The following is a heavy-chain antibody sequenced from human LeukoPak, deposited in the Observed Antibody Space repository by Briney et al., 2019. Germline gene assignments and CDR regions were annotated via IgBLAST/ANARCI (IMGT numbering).Heavy chain of an antibody. Sequence: SETLSLTCTVSGGSISSYYWSWIRQPPGKGLEWIGEINHSGSTNYNPSLKSRVTISVDTSKNQFSLKLSSVTAADTAVYYCARGGRGSGSLPYYYYYYYMDVWGKGTTVTVSS. CDR1: GGSISSYY. V-gene: IGHV4-34*01. D-gene: IGHD3-10*01. CDR3: ARGGRGSGSLPYYYYYYYMDV. CDR2: INHSGST. J-gene: IGHJ6*03.